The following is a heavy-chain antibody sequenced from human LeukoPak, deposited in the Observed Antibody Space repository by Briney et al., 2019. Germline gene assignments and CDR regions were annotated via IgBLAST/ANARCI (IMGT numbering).Heavy chain of an antibody. Sequence: GGSLRLSCAASGFTFSSYEMNWVRQAPGKGLEWVSAISGSGGSTYYADSVKGRFTISRDNSKNTLYLQMNSLRAEDTAVYYCAKDVLPDDSSGYYPVYDYWGQGTLVTVSS. V-gene: IGHV3-23*01. CDR2: ISGSGGST. J-gene: IGHJ4*02. CDR3: AKDVLPDDSSGYYPVYDY. CDR1: GFTFSSYE. D-gene: IGHD3-22*01.